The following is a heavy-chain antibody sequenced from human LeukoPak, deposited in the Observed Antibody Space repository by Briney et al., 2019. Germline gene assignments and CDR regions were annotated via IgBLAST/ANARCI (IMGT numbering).Heavy chain of an antibody. CDR2: IYTSGST. D-gene: IGHD3-3*01. CDR1: GGSISSDY. V-gene: IGHV4-4*09. J-gene: IGHJ3*02. Sequence: SETLSLICTVSGGSISSDYWSWIRQPPGKGLEGIGYIYTSGSTSYNPSLKSRVTISLDTSKNQFSPKLTSVTAADTAVYYCARQSYYDFWSGYYMDAFDIWGQGTMVTVSS. CDR3: ARQSYYDFWSGYYMDAFDI.